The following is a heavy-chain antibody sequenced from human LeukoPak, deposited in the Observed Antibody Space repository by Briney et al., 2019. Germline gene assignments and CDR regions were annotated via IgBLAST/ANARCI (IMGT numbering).Heavy chain of an antibody. V-gene: IGHV1-18*01. Sequence: GASVKVSCKASGYILTNYGITWVRQAPGQGLEWMGWISGYNADTDSAQKVQGRLTMTTDTSTNTAYMELRSLRSDDTAVYYCARGDSYYYYYYMDVWGKGTTVTISS. CDR3: ARGDSYYYYYYMDV. CDR2: ISGYNADT. J-gene: IGHJ6*03. CDR1: GYILTNYG. D-gene: IGHD2-21*02.